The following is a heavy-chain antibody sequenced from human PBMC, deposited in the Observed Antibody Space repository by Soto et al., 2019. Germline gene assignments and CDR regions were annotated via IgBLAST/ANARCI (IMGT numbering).Heavy chain of an antibody. Sequence: GESLNISCKGSGYSFTSYWISWLRQMPGKGLEWMGRIDPSDSYTNYSPSFQGHVTISADKSISTAYLQWSSLKASDTAMYYCARHEHSGYALFHWGQGTLVTVSS. D-gene: IGHD5-12*01. CDR2: IDPSDSYT. J-gene: IGHJ4*02. V-gene: IGHV5-10-1*01. CDR3: ARHEHSGYALFH. CDR1: GYSFTSYW.